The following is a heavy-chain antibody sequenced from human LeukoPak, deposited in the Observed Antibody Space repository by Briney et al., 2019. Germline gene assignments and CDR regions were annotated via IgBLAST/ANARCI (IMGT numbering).Heavy chain of an antibody. CDR2: IYSGGST. CDR3: AREPPWGYGGNLVDGY. CDR1: GFTVSSNY. J-gene: IGHJ4*02. Sequence: PGGSLRLSCAASGFTVSSNYMSWVRQAPGKGLEWVSVIYSGGSTYYADSVKGRFTISRDNSKNTLYLQMNSLRAEDTAVYYCAREPPWGYGGNLVDGYWGQGTLVTVSS. D-gene: IGHD4-23*01. V-gene: IGHV3-53*01.